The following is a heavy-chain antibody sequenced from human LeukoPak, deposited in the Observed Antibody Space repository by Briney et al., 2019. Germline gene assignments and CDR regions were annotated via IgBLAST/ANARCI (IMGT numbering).Heavy chain of an antibody. Sequence: GGSLRLSCAASGFTFSRHSINWVRQAPGNGLEWVSSISSSSSYTYYADSVKGRFTISRDNAKNSLYLQMNSLRAEDTAVYCCARNSGHYLDDFDIGGQGTIATV. V-gene: IGHV3-21*01. CDR2: ISSSSSYT. CDR1: GFTFSRHS. CDR3: ARNSGHYLDDFDI. D-gene: IGHD2/OR15-2a*01. J-gene: IGHJ3*02.